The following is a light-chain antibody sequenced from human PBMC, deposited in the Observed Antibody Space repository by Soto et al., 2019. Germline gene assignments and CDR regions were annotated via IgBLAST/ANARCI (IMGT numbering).Light chain of an antibody. V-gene: IGKV1-5*03. CDR3: QQYDTYPWT. J-gene: IGKJ1*01. Sequence: DIQMTQSPSTVSASVGDRVTITCRASQSINSWLAWYQQKPGKAPNLLIFKASSLESGVPSRFSGSQSGTEFTFTISSLQPDDFATYYCQQYDTYPWTFGQGTKVEIK. CDR1: QSINSW. CDR2: KAS.